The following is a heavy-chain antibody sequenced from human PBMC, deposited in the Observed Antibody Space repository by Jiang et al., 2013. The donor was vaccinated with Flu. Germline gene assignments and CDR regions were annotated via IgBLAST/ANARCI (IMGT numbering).Heavy chain of an antibody. V-gene: IGHV3-33*01. CDR2: IWYDGSNK. D-gene: IGHD5-12*01. CDR1: GFTFSSYG. CDR3: ARYVDIVAEDYYYYGMDV. J-gene: IGHJ6*02. Sequence: VQLLESGGGVVQPGRSLRLSCAASGFTFSSYGMHWVRQAPGKGLEWVAVIWYDGSNKYYADSVKGRFTISRDNSKNTLYLQMNSLRAEDTAVYYCARYVDIVAEDYYYYGMDVWGQGTTVTVSS.